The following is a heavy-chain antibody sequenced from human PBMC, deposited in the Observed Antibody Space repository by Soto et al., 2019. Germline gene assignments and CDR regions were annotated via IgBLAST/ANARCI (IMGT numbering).Heavy chain of an antibody. Sequence: GGSLRLSCAASGFTFSSYWMHWVRQAPGKGLVWVSRINSDGSSTNYADSVKGRFTISRDNAKNTLYLQMNSLRAEDTAVYYCARVESSSWLKTPHFDYWGQGILVTVSS. J-gene: IGHJ4*02. CDR3: ARVESSSWLKTPHFDY. V-gene: IGHV3-74*01. CDR1: GFTFSSYW. CDR2: INSDGSST. D-gene: IGHD6-6*01.